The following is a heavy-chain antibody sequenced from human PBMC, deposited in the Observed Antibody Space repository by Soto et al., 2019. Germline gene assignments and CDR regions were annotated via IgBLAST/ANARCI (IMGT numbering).Heavy chain of an antibody. Sequence: PGGSLRLSCAASEFTFSSYAMSWVRQAPGKGLEWVSGISGSGGSTYYADSVKGRFTISRDNSKNMLYLQMSSLRSEDTAVYYCAAIRTGFDYWGQGTLVTVSS. CDR1: EFTFSSYA. V-gene: IGHV3-23*01. D-gene: IGHD3-16*01. CDR3: AAIRTGFDY. J-gene: IGHJ4*02. CDR2: ISGSGGST.